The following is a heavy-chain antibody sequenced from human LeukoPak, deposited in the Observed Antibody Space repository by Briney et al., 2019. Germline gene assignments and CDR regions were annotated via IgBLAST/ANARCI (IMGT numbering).Heavy chain of an antibody. CDR2: IYYSGST. CDR3: ARAYDSSGYFDY. Sequence: SETLSLTCTVSGGSISSSSYYWGWIRQPPGKGLEWIGSIYYSGSTYYTPSLKSRVTISVDTSKNQFSLKLSSVTAADTAVYYCARAYDSSGYFDYWGQGALVTVSS. CDR1: GGSISSSSYY. D-gene: IGHD3-22*01. V-gene: IGHV4-39*01. J-gene: IGHJ4*02.